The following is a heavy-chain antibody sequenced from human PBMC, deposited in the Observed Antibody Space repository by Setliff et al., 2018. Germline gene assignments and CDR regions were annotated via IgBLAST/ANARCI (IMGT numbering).Heavy chain of an antibody. V-gene: IGHV1-3*01. CDR1: GYTFTSYA. CDR2: TNAGNGNT. D-gene: IGHD2-2*01. J-gene: IGHJ6*03. CDR3: ARDGFEIVVVPAAIYYYYYMDV. Sequence: ASVKVSCKASGYTFTSYAMHWVRQAPGQRLEWMGWTNAGNGNTKYSQKFQGRVTITRDTSASTAYMELRSLRSEDTAVYYCARDGFEIVVVPAAIYYYYYMDVWGKGTTVTVS.